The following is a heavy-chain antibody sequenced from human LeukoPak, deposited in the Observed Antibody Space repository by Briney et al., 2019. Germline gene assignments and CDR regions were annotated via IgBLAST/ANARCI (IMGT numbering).Heavy chain of an antibody. D-gene: IGHD6-6*01. CDR1: GYTFTGYY. J-gene: IGHJ4*02. Sequence: ASVEVSCKASGYTFTGYYMHWVRQAPGQGLEWMGWINPNSGGTNYAQKFQGRVTMTRDTSISTAYMELSRLRSDDTAVYYCASCIAARPASLDYWGQGTLVTVSS. V-gene: IGHV1-2*02. CDR3: ASCIAARPASLDY. CDR2: INPNSGGT.